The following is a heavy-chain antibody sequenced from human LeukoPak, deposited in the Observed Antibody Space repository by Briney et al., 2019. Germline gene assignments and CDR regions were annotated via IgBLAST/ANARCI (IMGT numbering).Heavy chain of an antibody. D-gene: IGHD2-2*01. J-gene: IGHJ5*02. CDR1: GYTFTSYA. CDR2: INAGNGNT. V-gene: IGHV1-3*01. Sequence: ASVTVSCKASGYTFTSYAMHWVRQAPGQRLEWMGWINAGNGNTKYSQKFQGRVTITRDTSASTAYMELSSLRSEDTAVYYCARSWTSPNWFDPWGQGTLVTVSS. CDR3: ARSWTSPNWFDP.